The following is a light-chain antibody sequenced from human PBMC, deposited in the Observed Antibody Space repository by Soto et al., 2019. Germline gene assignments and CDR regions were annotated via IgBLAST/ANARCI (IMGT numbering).Light chain of an antibody. V-gene: IGLV2-14*01. Sequence: QSVLTQPAPVSGAPGQSITISLTGTRRVIGGSNYVSWYRHHPGKAPKLMIYEVSKRPSGVSNRFSGSKSGNTASLTISGLQAEDEADYYCSSYTSSSTDVFGTGTKVTVL. J-gene: IGLJ1*01. CDR3: SSYTSSSTDV. CDR1: RRVIGGSNY. CDR2: EVS.